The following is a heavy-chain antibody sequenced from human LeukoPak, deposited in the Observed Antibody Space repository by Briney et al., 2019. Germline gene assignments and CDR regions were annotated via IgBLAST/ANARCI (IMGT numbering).Heavy chain of an antibody. Sequence: ASVKVSCKASGYTFTSYYMHWVRQAPGQGLEWMGIINPSGGSTSYAQKFQGRVTMTRDTSTSTVYMELSSLRSEDTAVYYCASARYCSGGSCYSDFDYWGQGALVTVSS. CDR3: ASARYCSGGSCYSDFDY. CDR1: GYTFTSYY. CDR2: INPSGGST. V-gene: IGHV1-46*01. J-gene: IGHJ4*02. D-gene: IGHD2-15*01.